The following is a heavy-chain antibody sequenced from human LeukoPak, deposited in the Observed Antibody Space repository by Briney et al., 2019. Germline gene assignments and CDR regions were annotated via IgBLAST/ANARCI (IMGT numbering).Heavy chain of an antibody. CDR2: IHTSGSA. Sequence: PSQTLSLTCTVSGGSLSSGTFYWSWIRQPAGKGLEWIGRIHTSGSANSNPSLKSRVTISVGTSKNQLSLNLTSVTAADTAVYHCARGLATRPDWFDPWGQGTLVTVSS. CDR3: ARGLATRPDWFDP. V-gene: IGHV4-61*02. J-gene: IGHJ5*02. CDR1: GGSLSSGTFY. D-gene: IGHD6-6*01.